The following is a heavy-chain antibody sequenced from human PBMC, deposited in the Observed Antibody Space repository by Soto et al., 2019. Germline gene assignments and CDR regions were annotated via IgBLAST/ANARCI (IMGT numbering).Heavy chain of an antibody. Sequence: GGSLRLSCAASGFTFSSYGMHWVRQAPGKGLEWVAIISYDGSNKYYADSVKGRFTISRDNSKNTLYLQMNSLRPEDAAVYYCAKDLLRDLDWFLQDALAIWGQGTMVPVSS. CDR1: GFTFSSYG. J-gene: IGHJ3*02. CDR2: ISYDGSNK. V-gene: IGHV3-30*18. D-gene: IGHD3-9*01. CDR3: AKDLLRDLDWFLQDALAI.